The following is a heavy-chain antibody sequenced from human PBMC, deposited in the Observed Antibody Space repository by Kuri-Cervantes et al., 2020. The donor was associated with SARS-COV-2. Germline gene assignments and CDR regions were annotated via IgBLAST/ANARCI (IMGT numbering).Heavy chain of an antibody. CDR2: INHSGST. Sequence: SETLSLTCPVPGGSSSSYYWSWIRQPQGKGLEWIGEINHSGSTNYNPSLKSRVTISVDTSKNQFSLKLSSVTAADTAVYYCARSLGWGVVNGVFDPWGQGTLVTVSS. CDR3: ARSLGWGVVNGVFDP. CDR1: GGSSSSYY. D-gene: IGHD3-3*01. V-gene: IGHV4-34*01. J-gene: IGHJ5*02.